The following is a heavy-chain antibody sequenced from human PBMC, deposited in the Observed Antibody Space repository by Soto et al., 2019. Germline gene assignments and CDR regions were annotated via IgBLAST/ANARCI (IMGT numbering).Heavy chain of an antibody. CDR2: ISGSGGST. Sequence: PGGSLRLSCAASGVTFSSSAMSWVRHVPGKGVEWVSVISGSGGSTYYADSVKGRFIISRDNSKNTLYLQMNSMRAEDTDVYYCAKDLRAGELAPFDYWGQGTLVTVSS. CDR3: AKDLRAGELAPFDY. CDR1: GVTFSSSA. J-gene: IGHJ4*02. D-gene: IGHD1-1*01. V-gene: IGHV3-23*01.